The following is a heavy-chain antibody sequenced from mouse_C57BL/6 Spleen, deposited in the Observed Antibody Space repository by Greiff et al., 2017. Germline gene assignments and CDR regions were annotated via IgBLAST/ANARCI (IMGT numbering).Heavy chain of an antibody. J-gene: IGHJ1*03. CDR1: GYTFTSYT. V-gene: IGHV1-4*01. D-gene: IGHD1-1*01. CDR3: ARDSTTVVEGEYFDV. CDR2: INPSSGYT. Sequence: VQLQQSGAELARPGASVKMSCKASGYTFTSYTMHWVKQRPGQGLEWIGYINPSSGYTKYNQKFKDKATLTADKSSSTAYMQLSSLTSEDSAVYYCARDSTTVVEGEYFDVWGTGTTVTVSS.